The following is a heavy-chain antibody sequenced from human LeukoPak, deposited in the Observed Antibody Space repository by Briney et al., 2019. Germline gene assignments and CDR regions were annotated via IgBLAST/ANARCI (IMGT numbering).Heavy chain of an antibody. V-gene: IGHV3-43*02. CDR3: AKDILGTGWSPFDS. Sequence: GGSLRLSCAASGFSFDDFAMHWVRQTPEKGLEWVSFIDGAGVNIYYADSVKGRFTISRDNSKNSLYLQMDSVITEDTALYYCAKDILGTGWSPFDSWGQGTLVTVSS. J-gene: IGHJ4*02. CDR1: GFSFDDFA. CDR2: IDGAGVNI. D-gene: IGHD6-19*01.